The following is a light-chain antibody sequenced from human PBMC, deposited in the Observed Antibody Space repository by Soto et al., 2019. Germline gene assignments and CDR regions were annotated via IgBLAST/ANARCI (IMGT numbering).Light chain of an antibody. CDR2: GAS. CDR3: QQYNSWPLFT. J-gene: IGKJ2*01. Sequence: EIVLTQSPATLSVSPGERATLSCRASQSVSNSLAWYRQIPGQAPRLLIYGASTRATGVPDRFSGSGSGTDFTLTVSSLQPEDFASYYCQQYNSWPLFTFCLGTKLEI. V-gene: IGKV3-15*01. CDR1: QSVSNS.